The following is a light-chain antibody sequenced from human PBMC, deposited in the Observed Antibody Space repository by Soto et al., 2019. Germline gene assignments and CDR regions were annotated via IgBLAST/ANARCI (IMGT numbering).Light chain of an antibody. CDR2: DAS. J-gene: IGKJ4*01. CDR3: QHRANRPHT. Sequence: EIVLTQSPAILSLSPGEIGTLYCSASQSVTIKLAWYQQKPGQPPRLLIYDASTRATGTPARFSGSGSGTDCPLAKGSPEPEAQAVHFCQHRANRPHTFSGGTKVDIK. CDR1: QSVTIK. V-gene: IGKV3-11*01.